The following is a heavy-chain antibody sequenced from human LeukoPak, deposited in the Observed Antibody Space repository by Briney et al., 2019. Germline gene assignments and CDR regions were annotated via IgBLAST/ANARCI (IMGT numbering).Heavy chain of an antibody. CDR2: IYYSGST. J-gene: IGHJ4*02. V-gene: IGHV4-59*01. Sequence: EASETLSLTCTVSGGSISSYYWSWIRQPPGKGLEWIGYIYYSGSTNYNPSLKSRVTISVDTSKNQFSLKLSSVTAADTAVYYCARDYGDYVFDYWGQGTLVTVSS. CDR1: GGSISSYY. D-gene: IGHD4-17*01. CDR3: ARDYGDYVFDY.